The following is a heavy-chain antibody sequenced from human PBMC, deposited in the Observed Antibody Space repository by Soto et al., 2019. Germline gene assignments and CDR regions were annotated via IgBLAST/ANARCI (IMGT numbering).Heavy chain of an antibody. D-gene: IGHD3-22*01. Sequence: QVQLMQSGAEVKKPGSSVKVSCKASGGTFDKYGFSWVRQAPGQGLEWMGGIIPLFGEPDYAQKFQDRVIITADESTATVYMQLSGLRSEDTAMYYCARGWPRGTMIVVDSEIFGLDVWGQGTPVTVSS. J-gene: IGHJ6*02. CDR3: ARGWPRGTMIVVDSEIFGLDV. V-gene: IGHV1-69*01. CDR2: IIPLFGEP. CDR1: GGTFDKYG.